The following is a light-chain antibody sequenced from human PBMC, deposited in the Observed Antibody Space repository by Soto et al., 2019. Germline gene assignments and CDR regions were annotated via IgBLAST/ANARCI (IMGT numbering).Light chain of an antibody. CDR3: CSYAGSYILV. J-gene: IGLJ3*02. CDR1: SSGVGRYNY. CDR2: GVN. V-gene: IGLV2-11*01. Sequence: ALTQPRSVSGSPGQSVTISCTGTSSGVGRYNYVSWYQHHPGKAPKLMIYGVNERPSGVPDRFSGSKSGNTASLTISGLQAEDEADYHCCSYAGSYILVFGGGTKVTVL.